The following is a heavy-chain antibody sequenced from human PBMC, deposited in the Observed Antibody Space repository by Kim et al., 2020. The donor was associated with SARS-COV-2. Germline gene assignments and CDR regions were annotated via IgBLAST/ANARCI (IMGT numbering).Heavy chain of an antibody. J-gene: IGHJ6*02. CDR2: IHFTGLT. CDR3: ARGDYSEQNYRFSPMDV. CDR1: GGSISSGFY. Sequence: SETLSLTCTVSGGSISSGFYWSWVRQEPGKGPEWLGYIHFTGLTYYNPSLKSRLLISMSGNQISLRLSSLTAADTAVYFCARGDYSEQNYRFSPMDVWGHGTAVIVSS. V-gene: IGHV4-31*03. D-gene: IGHD3-16*02.